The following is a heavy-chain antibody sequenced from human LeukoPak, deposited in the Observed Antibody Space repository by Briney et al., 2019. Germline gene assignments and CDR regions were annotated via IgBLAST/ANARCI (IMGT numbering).Heavy chain of an antibody. D-gene: IGHD6-19*01. V-gene: IGHV1-8*03. Sequence: APVKDSCNDSGYTLTGYHMYWERQTPRQGLQWVGKMKPNKCNTGYAQKFQGRVNITRNTSISTAYMELSRLRSEDTVVYYCARGLSSGWYLLNYYYYYMDVWGKGTTVTVSS. CDR2: MKPNKCNT. J-gene: IGHJ6*03. CDR3: ARGLSSGWYLLNYYYYYMDV. CDR1: GYTLTGYH.